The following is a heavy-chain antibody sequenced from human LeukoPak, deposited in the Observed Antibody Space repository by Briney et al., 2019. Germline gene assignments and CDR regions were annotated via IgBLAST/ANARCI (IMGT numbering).Heavy chain of an antibody. V-gene: IGHV3-48*03. CDR2: ISSSGSTI. CDR1: GFTFNNYW. J-gene: IGHJ1*01. Sequence: GGSLRLSCVASGFTFNNYWMSWVRQAPGKGLEWVSYISSSGSTIYYADSVKGRFTISRDNAKNSLYLQMNSLRAEDTAVYYCARDCGYCGGDWGYFQHWGQGTLVTVSS. CDR3: ARDCGYCGGDWGYFQH. D-gene: IGHD2-21*02.